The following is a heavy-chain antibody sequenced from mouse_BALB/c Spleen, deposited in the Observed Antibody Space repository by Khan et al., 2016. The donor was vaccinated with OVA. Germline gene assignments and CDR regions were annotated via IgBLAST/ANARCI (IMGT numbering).Heavy chain of an antibody. D-gene: IGHD2-4*01. CDR3: ARNYDYDEGLAY. CDR2: IWSGGST. Sequence: VQLQESGPGLVRPSQSLSITYTVSGFSLTTYGVHWVRQSPGKGLEWLGVIWSGGSTDYSVAFISRLSISKDNSKSQVFFKMNSLQPNDTAIYYCARNYDYDEGLAYWGQGTLVTVSA. CDR1: GFSLTTYG. J-gene: IGHJ3*01. V-gene: IGHV2-2*02.